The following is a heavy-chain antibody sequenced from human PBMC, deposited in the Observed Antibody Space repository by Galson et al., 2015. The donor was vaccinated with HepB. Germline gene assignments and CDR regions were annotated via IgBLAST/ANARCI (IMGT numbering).Heavy chain of an antibody. J-gene: IGHJ3*02. CDR1: GGTFSSYA. CDR3: ANTGAQDAFDI. CDR2: IIPIFGTA. D-gene: IGHD2-8*02. Sequence: SVKVSCKASGGTFSSYAISWVRQAPGQGLGWMGGIIPIFGTANYAQKFQGRVTITADESTSTAYMELSSLRSEDTAVYYCANTGAQDAFDIWGQGTMVTVSS. V-gene: IGHV1-69*13.